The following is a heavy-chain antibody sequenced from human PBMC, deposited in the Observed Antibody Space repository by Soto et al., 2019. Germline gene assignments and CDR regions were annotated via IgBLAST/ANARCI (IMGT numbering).Heavy chain of an antibody. Sequence: GGSLRLSCAASGFTFSSYEMNWVRQAPGKGLEWVSYISSSGGTIYYADSVKGRFTISRDNAKNSLYLQMNSLRAEDTAVYYCAGLIVVVTAIGWFDPWGQGTLVTVSS. CDR1: GFTFSSYE. D-gene: IGHD2-21*02. CDR3: AGLIVVVTAIGWFDP. V-gene: IGHV3-48*03. CDR2: ISSSGGTI. J-gene: IGHJ5*02.